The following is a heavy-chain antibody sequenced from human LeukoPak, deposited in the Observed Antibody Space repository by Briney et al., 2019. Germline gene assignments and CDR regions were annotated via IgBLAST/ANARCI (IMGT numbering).Heavy chain of an antibody. D-gene: IGHD3-10*01. J-gene: IGHJ6*02. Sequence: SETLSLTRTVSGGSISTYYWTWIRQPPGKGLEWIGYIYDSGKTEYNPSLNSRATISVDTSKNQFSLRVISVTAADTAIYYCARTSRHFYGSGTKLTPWPADMDVWGQGTTVIVSS. CDR1: GGSISTYY. CDR2: IYDSGKT. V-gene: IGHV4-59*12. CDR3: ARTSRHFYGSGTKLTPWPADMDV.